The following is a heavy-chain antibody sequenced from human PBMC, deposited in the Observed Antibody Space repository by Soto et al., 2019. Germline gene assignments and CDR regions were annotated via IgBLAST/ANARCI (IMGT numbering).Heavy chain of an antibody. CDR2: ISAYSGST. V-gene: IGHV1-18*01. D-gene: IGHD4-4*01. Sequence: QVHLVQSGAEVKKPGASVKVSCKASGYTFTNYGIAWVRQAPGQGLEWMGWISAYSGSTDYAPKLQGRVTMTKDTSTSTVYMELRDLRSDDTAVYYCTRDRLTLTTSLVFDYWGQGTLDSVSS. CDR3: TRDRLTLTTSLVFDY. CDR1: GYTFTNYG. J-gene: IGHJ4*02.